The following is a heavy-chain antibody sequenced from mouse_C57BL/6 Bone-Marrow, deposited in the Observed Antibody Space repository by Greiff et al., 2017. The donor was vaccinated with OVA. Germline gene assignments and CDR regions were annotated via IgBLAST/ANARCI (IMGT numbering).Heavy chain of an antibody. CDR3: ARKGGLRRVPWFAY. V-gene: IGHV1-53*01. J-gene: IGHJ3*01. CDR1: GYTFTSYW. Sequence: QVQLQQPGTELVKPGASVKLSCKASGYTFTSYWMHWVKQRPGQGLEWIGNINPSNGGTNCNEKFKSKATLTVDKSSSTAYMQLSSLTSEDSAVYYCARKGGLRRVPWFAYWGQGTLVTVSA. D-gene: IGHD2-4*01. CDR2: INPSNGGT.